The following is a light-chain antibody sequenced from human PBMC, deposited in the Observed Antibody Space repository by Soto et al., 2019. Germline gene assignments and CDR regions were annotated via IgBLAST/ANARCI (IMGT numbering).Light chain of an antibody. V-gene: IGLV4-69*01. Sequence: QAVLTQSPSASASPGASVKLTCTLSSGHSTYPIAWHQQQPEKGPRYLMKVISDGGHTRGDGIPDRFSGSSSGAERYLSISSLQSDDEADYYCQTWDTGRGIFGGGTKLTVL. CDR2: VISDGGH. CDR1: SGHSTYP. CDR3: QTWDTGRGI. J-gene: IGLJ2*01.